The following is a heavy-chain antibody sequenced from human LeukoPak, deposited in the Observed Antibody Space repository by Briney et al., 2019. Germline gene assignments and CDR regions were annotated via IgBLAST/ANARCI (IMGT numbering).Heavy chain of an antibody. CDR2: IIPIFGTA. Sequence: ASVKVSCKASGDTFNSYAISWVRQAPGQGLEWMGRIIPIFGTANYAQKFQGRVTITTDESTSTAYMELSSLRSEDTAVYYCARDNYPIFGVVITLSYWGQGTLVTVSS. CDR1: GDTFNSYA. D-gene: IGHD3-3*01. V-gene: IGHV1-69*05. CDR3: ARDNYPIFGVVITLSY. J-gene: IGHJ4*02.